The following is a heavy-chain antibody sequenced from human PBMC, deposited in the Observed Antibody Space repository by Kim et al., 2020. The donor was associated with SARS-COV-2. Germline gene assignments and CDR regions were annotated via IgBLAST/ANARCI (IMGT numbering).Heavy chain of an antibody. J-gene: IGHJ6*02. V-gene: IGHV3-13*04. CDR3: ARGIQGPLSGGRYYYYYNLDV. CDR2: IDAGGDT. D-gene: IGHD2-2*01. Sequence: GGSLRLSCAASGFTFSIYDMHWVRQGTGRGLEWVSGIDAGGDTYYPGSVKGRFTISRENAKNSLYLQMNSLRAGDTAVYYCARGIQGPLSGGRYYYYYNLDVWGQGTTVTVSS. CDR1: GFTFSIYD.